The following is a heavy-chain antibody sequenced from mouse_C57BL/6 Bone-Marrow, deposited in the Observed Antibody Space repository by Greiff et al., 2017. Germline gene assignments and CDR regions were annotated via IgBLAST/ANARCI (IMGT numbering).Heavy chain of an antibody. Sequence: DVMLVESGGDLVKPGGSLKLSCAASGFTFSSYGMSWVRQTPDKRLEWVATISSGGSYTYYPDSVKGRFTISRDNAKNTLYLQMSSLKSEDTAMYYCARHNSSGYYAMEYWGQGTSGTVSS. D-gene: IGHD3-2*02. CDR3: ARHNSSGYYAMEY. CDR1: GFTFSSYG. CDR2: ISSGGSYT. V-gene: IGHV5-6*02. J-gene: IGHJ4*01.